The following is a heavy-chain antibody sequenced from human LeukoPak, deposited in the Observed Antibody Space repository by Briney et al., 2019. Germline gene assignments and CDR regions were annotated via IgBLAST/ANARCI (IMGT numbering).Heavy chain of an antibody. D-gene: IGHD1-1*01. Sequence: GGSLRLSCAASGFTFSRYWMTWVRQAPGKGLEWVANINQDGSVKYYVDSVKGRFTISRDNAENSLYLQMDSLRAEDTAVYYCARVAQGASTENYYYYYMDVWGKGTTVTVSS. CDR2: INQDGSVK. CDR1: GFTFSRYW. CDR3: ARVAQGASTENYYYYYMDV. V-gene: IGHV3-7*01. J-gene: IGHJ6*03.